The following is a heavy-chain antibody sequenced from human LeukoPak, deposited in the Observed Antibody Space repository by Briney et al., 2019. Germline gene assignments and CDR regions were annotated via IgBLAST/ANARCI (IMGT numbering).Heavy chain of an antibody. Sequence: ASVTVSCKASGYTFTNYYIHWVRQSPGQGLEWPCINTPSGGSTSYAQKFQRRVAMTRDTSTSTVYMELSSPRSEDTAVYYCAREGRYSDSSRARFDYWGQGTLVTVSS. CDR3: AREGRYSDSSRARFDY. V-gene: IGHV1-46*01. J-gene: IGHJ4*02. D-gene: IGHD6-6*01. CDR1: GYTFTNYY. CDR2: NTPSGGST.